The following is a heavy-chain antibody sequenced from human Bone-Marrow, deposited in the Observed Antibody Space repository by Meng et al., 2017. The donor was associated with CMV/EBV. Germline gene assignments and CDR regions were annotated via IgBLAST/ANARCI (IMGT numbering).Heavy chain of an antibody. CDR1: GFTFSSYG. D-gene: IGHD3-10*01. V-gene: IGHV3-30*02. Sequence: GESLKISCAASGFTFSSYGMHWVRQAPGKGLEWVAFIRYDGSNKYYADSVKGRFTISRDNSKNTLYLQMNSLRAEDTAVYYCAKVEWFGELPLDYWGQGTLVPVSS. CDR2: IRYDGSNK. CDR3: AKVEWFGELPLDY. J-gene: IGHJ4*02.